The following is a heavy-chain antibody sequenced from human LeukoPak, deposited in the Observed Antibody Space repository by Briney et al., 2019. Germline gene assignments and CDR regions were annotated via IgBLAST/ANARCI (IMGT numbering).Heavy chain of an antibody. CDR1: GYTFTSYG. J-gene: IGHJ4*02. Sequence: ASVKVSCKASGYTFTSYGISWVRQAPGQGLEWMGWINTYNGNTIYTQKLQGRVTMTTDTSTSTAYMELRSLRSDDTAVYYCARGDIVVIITPDFDYWGQGTLVTVSS. V-gene: IGHV1-18*01. D-gene: IGHD3-22*01. CDR3: ARGDIVVIITPDFDY. CDR2: INTYNGNT.